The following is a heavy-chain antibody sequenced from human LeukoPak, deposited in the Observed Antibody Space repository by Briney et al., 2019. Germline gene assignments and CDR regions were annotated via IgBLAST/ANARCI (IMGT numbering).Heavy chain of an antibody. CDR1: GFTFSSYW. Sequence: GGSLRLSCAASGFTFSSYWVSWVRQAPGKGLEWVASIKQDGSDKYYVDSVKGRFTISRDNAKNSLYLQMNSLRADDTAIYYCARIPAGVATRTAKLYYYYYYMDVWGKGTTVTVSS. CDR3: ARIPAGVATRTAKLYYYYYYMDV. J-gene: IGHJ6*03. D-gene: IGHD3-16*01. CDR2: IKQDGSDK. V-gene: IGHV3-7*01.